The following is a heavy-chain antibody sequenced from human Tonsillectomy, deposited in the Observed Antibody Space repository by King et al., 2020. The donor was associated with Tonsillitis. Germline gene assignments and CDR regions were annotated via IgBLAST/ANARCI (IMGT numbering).Heavy chain of an antibody. CDR3: ARGPGYCSGGSCYLIDF. D-gene: IGHD2-15*01. CDR1: GGTFSSYA. J-gene: IGHJ4*02. CDR2: IIPIFGTA. V-gene: IGHV1-69*01. Sequence: QLVQSGAEVKKSGSSVKVSCKASGGTFSSYAINWVRQAPGQGLEWMGGIIPIFGTANYVQKFQGRVTITADESTSTGYMEMSSLRYEDTAVYYCARGPGYCSGGSCYLIDFWGQGTLVTVSS.